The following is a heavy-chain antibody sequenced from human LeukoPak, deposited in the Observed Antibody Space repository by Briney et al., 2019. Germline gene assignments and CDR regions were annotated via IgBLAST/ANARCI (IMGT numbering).Heavy chain of an antibody. Sequence: HPGGSLRLSCAASGFTLRSYTMSWVRQAPGKGLEWVSTISGDGGGTYYADSVKGRFTISRDNSKNTLYLQMNGLRAEDTAVYYCARNYYDSSGYALFDYWGQGTLVTVSS. D-gene: IGHD3-22*01. J-gene: IGHJ4*02. CDR2: ISGDGGGT. V-gene: IGHV3-23*01. CDR3: ARNYYDSSGYALFDY. CDR1: GFTLRSYT.